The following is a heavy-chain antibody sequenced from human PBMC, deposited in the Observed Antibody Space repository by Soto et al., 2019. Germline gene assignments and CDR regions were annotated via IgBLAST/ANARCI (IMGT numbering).Heavy chain of an antibody. CDR1: GGTSSSYA. D-gene: IGHD4-17*01. V-gene: IGHV1-69*13. Sequence: SVKVSCKASGGTSSSYAISWVRQAPGQGLEWMGGIIPIFGTANYAQKFQGRVTITADESTSTAYMELSSLRSEDTAVYYCAKHDYGDPTPGMDVWGQGTTVTVSS. CDR2: IIPIFGTA. J-gene: IGHJ6*02. CDR3: AKHDYGDPTPGMDV.